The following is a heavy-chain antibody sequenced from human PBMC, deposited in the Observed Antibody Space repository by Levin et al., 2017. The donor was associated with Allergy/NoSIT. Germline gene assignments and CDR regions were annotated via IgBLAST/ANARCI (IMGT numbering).Heavy chain of an antibody. CDR2: ISSEGTTK. V-gene: IGHV3-30*18. CDR1: GFTFSTYA. CDR3: AKLRSAYDDYGYY. J-gene: IGHJ4*02. Sequence: GESLKISCAASGFTFSTYAMHWLRQAPGKGLEWVAVISSEGTTKYYADSVKGRFTISRDNSENTLYLRMSSLRAEDTALYYCAKLRSAYDDYGYYWGQGTLVTVSS. D-gene: IGHD4-17*01.